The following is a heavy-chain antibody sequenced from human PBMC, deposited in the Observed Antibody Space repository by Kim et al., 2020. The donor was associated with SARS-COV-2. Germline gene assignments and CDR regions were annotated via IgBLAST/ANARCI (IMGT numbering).Heavy chain of an antibody. Sequence: AGGATDYGESVKGRFGNSRDDSKNTLYLKMNSLKIEDTAVYYCTTERGDFWGQGTLVTVSS. D-gene: IGHD3-16*01. J-gene: IGHJ4*02. CDR3: TTERGDF. V-gene: IGHV3-15*01. CDR2: AGGAT.